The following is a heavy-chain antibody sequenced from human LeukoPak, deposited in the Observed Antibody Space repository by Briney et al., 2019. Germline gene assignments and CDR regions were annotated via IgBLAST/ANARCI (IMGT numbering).Heavy chain of an antibody. J-gene: IGHJ3*02. CDR1: GFTFSSYG. CDR3: AKGDYDILTGRPWGDAFDI. Sequence: GRSLRLSCAASGFTFSSYGMHWVRQAPGKGLEWVAVISYDGSNKYYADSVKGRFTFSRDNSKNTLYLQMNSLRAEDTAVYYCAKGDYDILTGRPWGDAFDIWGQGTMVTVSS. D-gene: IGHD3-9*01. V-gene: IGHV3-30*18. CDR2: ISYDGSNK.